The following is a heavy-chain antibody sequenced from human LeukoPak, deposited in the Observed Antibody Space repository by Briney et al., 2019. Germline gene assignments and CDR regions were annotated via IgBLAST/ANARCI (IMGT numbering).Heavy chain of an antibody. J-gene: IGHJ6*03. D-gene: IGHD2-2*01. CDR2: IRYDGSNK. Sequence: GGSLRLSCAASGFTFSSYGMHWVRQAPGKGLEWVAFIRYDGSNKYYADSVKGRFTISRDNPKNTLYLQMNSLRAEDTAVYYCAKDEIVVVPAANIPYYYYYMDVWGKGTTVTVSS. CDR1: GFTFSSYG. V-gene: IGHV3-30*02. CDR3: AKDEIVVVPAANIPYYYYYMDV.